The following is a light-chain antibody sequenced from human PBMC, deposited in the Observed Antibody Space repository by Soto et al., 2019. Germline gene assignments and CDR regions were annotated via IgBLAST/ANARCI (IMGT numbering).Light chain of an antibody. CDR1: SSDVGAYDF. Sequence: QSVLTQPASVSGSPGQSITISCTGTSSDVGAYDFVSWYQQHPGKAPKYLIYEVSNRPSGVSDRFSGSKSGTTASLTISGLQAEDEADYYCSSYTSDSSYVFGSGTKVTVL. CDR3: SSYTSDSSYV. V-gene: IGLV2-14*01. CDR2: EVS. J-gene: IGLJ1*01.